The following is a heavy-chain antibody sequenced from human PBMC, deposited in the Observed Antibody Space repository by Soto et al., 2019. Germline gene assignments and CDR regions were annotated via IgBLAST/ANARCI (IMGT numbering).Heavy chain of an antibody. V-gene: IGHV3-23*01. J-gene: IGHJ4*02. CDR2: ISGSGGST. D-gene: IGHD6-13*01. CDR3: AKDQGSSWYEIDY. CDR1: GFTFSNYA. Sequence: GGSLRLSCAAAGFTFSNYAVTWVRQAPGKGLEWVSTISGSGGSTYYADSVKGRFTISRDNSKNTLYLQMNSLRAGDMAVYYCAKDQGSSWYEIDYWGQGTLVTVSS.